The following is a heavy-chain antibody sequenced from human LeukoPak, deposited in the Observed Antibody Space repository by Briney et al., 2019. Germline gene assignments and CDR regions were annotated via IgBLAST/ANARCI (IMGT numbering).Heavy chain of an antibody. CDR1: GGSISSLY. CDR2: IYYSGRT. D-gene: IGHD6-19*01. CDR3: ARASGYRSPFDY. J-gene: IGHJ4*02. Sequence: SETLSLTCTVSGGSISSLYWSWLRQPPGKRLEWIGYIYYSGRTNYNPSLNSRVTISVDTSKNQFSLKLSSVTPADTAVYYCARASGYRSPFDYWGQGTLVTVSS. V-gene: IGHV4-59*11.